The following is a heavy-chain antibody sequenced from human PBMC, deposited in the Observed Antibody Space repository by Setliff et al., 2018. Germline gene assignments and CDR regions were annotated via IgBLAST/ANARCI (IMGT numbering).Heavy chain of an antibody. CDR1: GFTFSSYA. CDR3: AKDSSGRDAFDI. D-gene: IGHD3-10*01. Sequence: GESLKISCAASGFTFSSYAMNWVRQAPGKGLEWVSFISGGGSRTYYADSVKGRFTISRGNSKNTLYLQMNSLSAEDTAVYYCAKDSSGRDAFDIWGQGTMVTVSS. J-gene: IGHJ3*02. V-gene: IGHV3-23*01. CDR2: ISGGGSRT.